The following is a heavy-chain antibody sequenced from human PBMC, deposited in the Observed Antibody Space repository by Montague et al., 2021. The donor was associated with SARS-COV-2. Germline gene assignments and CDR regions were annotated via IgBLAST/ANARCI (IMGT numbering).Heavy chain of an antibody. V-gene: IGHV4-39*07. CDR3: ARVGRQQLVRLSGMDV. D-gene: IGHD6-13*01. CDR1: GGSISSSSYY. CDR2: IYYSGST. Sequence: SDTLSLTCTVSGGSISSSSYYWGWIRQPPGKGLEWIGSIYYSGSTYYNPSLESRVTISVDTSKNQFSLKLSSVTAADTAVYYCARVGRQQLVRLSGMDVWGQGTTVTVSS. J-gene: IGHJ6*02.